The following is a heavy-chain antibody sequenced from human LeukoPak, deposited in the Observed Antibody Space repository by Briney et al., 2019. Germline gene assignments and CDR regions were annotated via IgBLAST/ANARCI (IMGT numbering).Heavy chain of an antibody. D-gene: IGHD3-22*01. CDR2: ISGSGGST. Sequence: PGGSLRLSCAASGFTFDDYAMHWVRQAPGKGLEWVSAISGSGGSTYYADSVKGRFTISRDNSKNTLYLQMNSLRAEDTAVYYCAKDSEWDYYDSSGYFDYWGQGTLVTVSS. J-gene: IGHJ4*02. CDR1: GFTFDDYA. CDR3: AKDSEWDYYDSSGYFDY. V-gene: IGHV3-23*01.